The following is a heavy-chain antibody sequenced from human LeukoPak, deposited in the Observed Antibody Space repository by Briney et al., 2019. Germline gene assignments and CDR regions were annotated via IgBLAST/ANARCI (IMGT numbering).Heavy chain of an antibody. Sequence: SETLSLTCTVSGGSISSSSYYWGWIRQPPGKGLEWIGSIYYSGSTYYNPSLKSRVTISVDTSKNQFSLKLSSVTAADTAVYYCARHAAALWFGELFVPYYFGYWGQGTLVTVSS. J-gene: IGHJ4*02. V-gene: IGHV4-39*01. D-gene: IGHD3-10*01. CDR1: GGSISSSSYY. CDR3: ARHAAALWFGELFVPYYFGY. CDR2: IYYSGST.